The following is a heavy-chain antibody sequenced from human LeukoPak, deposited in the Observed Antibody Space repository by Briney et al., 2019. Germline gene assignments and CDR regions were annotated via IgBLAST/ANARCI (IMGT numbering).Heavy chain of an antibody. CDR3: AKDSSSWPEQYFQH. J-gene: IGHJ1*01. V-gene: IGHV3-9*01. CDR1: GFTFDDYA. Sequence: GGSLRLSCAASGFTFDDYAMHWVRQAPGKGLEWVSGISWNSGSIGYADSVKGRFTISRDNAKNSLYLQMNSLRAEDTALYYCAKDSSSWPEQYFQHWGQGTLVTVSS. D-gene: IGHD6-13*01. CDR2: ISWNSGSI.